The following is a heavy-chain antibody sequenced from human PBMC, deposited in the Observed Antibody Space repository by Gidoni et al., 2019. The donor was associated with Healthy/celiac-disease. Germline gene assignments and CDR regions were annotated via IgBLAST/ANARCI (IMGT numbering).Heavy chain of an antibody. Sequence: QVQLVESGGGVVQPGRSLRLSCAASGFTFSSYRMHWVRQAPGKGLEWVAVISYDGSNKYYADSVKGRFTISRDNSKNTLYLQMNSLRAEDTAVYYCARNYYDSSGYWGAEYFQHWGQGTLVTVSS. D-gene: IGHD3-22*01. J-gene: IGHJ1*01. V-gene: IGHV3-30*03. CDR1: GFTFSSYR. CDR2: ISYDGSNK. CDR3: ARNYYDSSGYWGAEYFQH.